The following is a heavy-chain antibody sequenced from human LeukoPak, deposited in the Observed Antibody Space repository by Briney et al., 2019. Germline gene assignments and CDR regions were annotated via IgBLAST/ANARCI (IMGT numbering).Heavy chain of an antibody. J-gene: IGHJ5*02. V-gene: IGHV4-38-2*01. CDR1: GYSISSGYY. CDR3: ARHGELGYCSSTSCYWFDP. CDR2: IYHSGST. D-gene: IGHD2-2*01. Sequence: SETLSLTCAVSGYSISSGYYWGWIRQPPGKGLEWIGSIYHSGSTYYNPSLKSRVTISVDTSKNQFSLKLSSVTAADTAVYYCARHGELGYCSSTSCYWFDPWGQGTLVTVSS.